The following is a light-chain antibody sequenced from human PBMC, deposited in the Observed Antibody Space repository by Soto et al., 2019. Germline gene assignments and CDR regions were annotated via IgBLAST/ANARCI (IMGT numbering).Light chain of an antibody. CDR2: GNN. CDR1: SSNIGAGYD. Sequence: QSVLTQPPSVAGAPGQRVTISCTGSSSNIGAGYDVHWYQQLPGTAPKLLIYGNNNRPSGVPDRFSGSKSGTSASLAITGLQAEDEADYYCQSYDTSLRVFHVFGTGTKLTGL. V-gene: IGLV1-40*01. J-gene: IGLJ1*01. CDR3: QSYDTSLRVFHV.